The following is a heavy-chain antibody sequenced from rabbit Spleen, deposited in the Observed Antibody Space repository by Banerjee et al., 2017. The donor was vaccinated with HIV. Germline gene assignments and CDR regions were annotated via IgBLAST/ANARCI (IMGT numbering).Heavy chain of an antibody. J-gene: IGHJ4*01. V-gene: IGHV1S45*01. D-gene: IGHD1-1*01. CDR1: GFSFNSTYY. CDR3: ARDLDGVIGWNFGW. Sequence: QEQLVESGGGLVKPGASLTVTCTASGFSFNSTYYMCWVRQAPGKGLEWIGCIYTGGSGGIYYATWAKGRFTFSKTSSTTVTLQLTSLTAADTATYFCARDLDGVIGWNFGWWGPGTLVTVS. CDR2: IYTGGSGGI.